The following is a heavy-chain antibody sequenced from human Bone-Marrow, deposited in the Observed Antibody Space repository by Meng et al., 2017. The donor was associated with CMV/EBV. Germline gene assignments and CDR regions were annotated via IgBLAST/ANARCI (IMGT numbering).Heavy chain of an antibody. D-gene: IGHD3-9*01. J-gene: IGHJ4*02. CDR3: ARDMNFDWYFHPRNDY. V-gene: IGHV3-48*04. Sequence: GESLKISCAASGFTFSSYSMNWVRQAPGKGLEWVSYISSSSTIYYADSVKGRFTISRGNAKNSLYLQMNSLRAEDTAVYYCARDMNFDWYFHPRNDYWGQGTLVTFSS. CDR1: GFTFSSYS. CDR2: ISSSSTI.